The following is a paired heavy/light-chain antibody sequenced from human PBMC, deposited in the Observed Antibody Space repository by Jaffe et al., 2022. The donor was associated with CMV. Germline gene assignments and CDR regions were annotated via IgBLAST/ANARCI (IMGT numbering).Heavy chain of an antibody. J-gene: IGHJ4*02. V-gene: IGHV3-21*01. CDR1: GFSFSSYS. CDR3: ARDAIIGYSSARRYFDY. CDR2: ISSSSSHI. D-gene: IGHD6-25*01. Sequence: EVQLVESGGGLVKPGGSLRLSCAASGFSFSSYSMNWVRQAPGKGLEWVSSISSSSSHINYIDSVKGRFTISRDNAKNLLYLQMNSLRAEDTAVYYCARDAIIGYSSARRYFDYWGQGTLVPVSS.
Light chain of an antibody. J-gene: IGLJ2*01. V-gene: IGLV2-11*01. CDR2: DVT. Sequence: QSALTQPRSVSGSPGQPVTISCTGTSSDVGGHNYVSWYQQHPGKAPKLMIYDVTKRPSGVPDRFSGSKSGNTASLTISGLQAEDEADYYCCSYAGINTPVVFGGGTKLTVL. CDR1: SSDVGGHNY. CDR3: CSYAGINTPVV.